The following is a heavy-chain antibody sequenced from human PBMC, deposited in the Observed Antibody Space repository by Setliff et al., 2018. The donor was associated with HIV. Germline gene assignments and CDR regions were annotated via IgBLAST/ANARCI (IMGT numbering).Heavy chain of an antibody. Sequence: PGGSLRLSCVASGFRFRGHAMNWVRQAPGKGLEWVSVISGSGGSTFYADSVKGRFTISRDNSKNTVYLQMNSLRAEDTAVYYCANPPLKGHLGVGFDYWGQGTQVTVS. CDR1: GFRFRGHA. D-gene: IGHD3-16*01. J-gene: IGHJ4*02. CDR2: ISGSGGST. CDR3: ANPPLKGHLGVGFDY. V-gene: IGHV3-23*01.